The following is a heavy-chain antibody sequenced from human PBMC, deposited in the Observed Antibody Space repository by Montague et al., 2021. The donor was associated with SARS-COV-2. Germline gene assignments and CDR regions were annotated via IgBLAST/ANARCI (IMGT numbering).Heavy chain of an antibody. CDR3: ARDLGGSYVRGMDV. V-gene: IGHV3-21*01. J-gene: IGHJ6*02. CDR2: ISTSSSYI. D-gene: IGHD1-26*01. CDR1: RFTFSSYS. Sequence: SLRLSCAASRFTFSSYSMNWVRQAPGKGLEWVSSISTSSSYIYDADSVKGRFTISRDNAKNSLYLQMNSLRAEDTAVYYCARDLGGSYVRGMDVWGQGPRSPSP.